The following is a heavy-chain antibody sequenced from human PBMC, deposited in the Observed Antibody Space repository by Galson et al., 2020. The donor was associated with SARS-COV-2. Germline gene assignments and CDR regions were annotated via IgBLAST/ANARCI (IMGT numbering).Heavy chain of an antibody. CDR2: IIPIFGTA. J-gene: IGHJ6*03. CDR1: GGTFSSYA. D-gene: IGHD3-3*01. V-gene: IGHV1-69*06. Sequence: SVKVSCKASGGTFSSYAISWVRQAPGQGLEWMGGIIPIFGTANYAQKFQGRVTITADKSTSTAYMELSSLRSEDTAVYYCARTHTIFGVVRLYYYYMDVWGKGTTVTVSS. CDR3: ARTHTIFGVVRLYYYYMDV.